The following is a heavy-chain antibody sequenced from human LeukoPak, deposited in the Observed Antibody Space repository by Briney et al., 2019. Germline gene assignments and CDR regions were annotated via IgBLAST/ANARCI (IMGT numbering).Heavy chain of an antibody. J-gene: IGHJ4*02. V-gene: IGHV3-21*01. CDR3: ARVGVTYYYDSSGYYSD. D-gene: IGHD3-22*01. Sequence: GGSLRLSCAASGFTFSSYSMNWVRQAPGKGLEWVSSISSSSSYIYYADSVKGRFTISRDNAKNSLYLQMNSLRAEDTAVYYCARVGVTYYYDSSGYYSDWGQGTLVTVSS. CDR2: ISSSSSYI. CDR1: GFTFSSYS.